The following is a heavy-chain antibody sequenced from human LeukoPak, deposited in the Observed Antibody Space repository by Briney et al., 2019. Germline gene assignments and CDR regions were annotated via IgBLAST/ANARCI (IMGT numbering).Heavy chain of an antibody. J-gene: IGHJ5*02. Sequence: AETLSLTCTVSGGSISSYYWCWIRQPPGRGLEWIGYIYYSGSTNYNPSLKSRVTISVDTSKNQFSLKLSSVTAADTALYYCARHKDNSGTYQNWFDPWGQGTLVTVSS. CDR3: ARHKDNSGTYQNWFDP. CDR2: IYYSGST. V-gene: IGHV4-59*08. CDR1: GGSISSYY. D-gene: IGHD3-10*01.